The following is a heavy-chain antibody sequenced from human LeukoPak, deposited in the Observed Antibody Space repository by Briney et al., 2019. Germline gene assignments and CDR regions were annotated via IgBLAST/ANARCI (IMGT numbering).Heavy chain of an antibody. CDR2: IIPIFGTA. Sequence: SVKVSCKASGGTFSSYAIGWVRQAPGQGLEWMGGIIPIFGTANYARKFQGRVTITTDESTSTAYMELSSLRSEDTAVYYCGRDRSYYDILTGYVGVGPFDYWGQGTLVTVSS. V-gene: IGHV1-69*05. CDR3: GRDRSYYDILTGYVGVGPFDY. D-gene: IGHD3-9*01. J-gene: IGHJ4*02. CDR1: GGTFSSYA.